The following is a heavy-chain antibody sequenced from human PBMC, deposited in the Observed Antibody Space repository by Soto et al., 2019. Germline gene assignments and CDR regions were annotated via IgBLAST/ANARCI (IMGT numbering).Heavy chain of an antibody. V-gene: IGHV3-21*01. Sequence: PGGSLRLSCAASGFTFSSYSMNWVRQAPGKGLEWVSSISSSSSYIYYADSVKGRLTISRDNAKNSLYLQMNSLRAEDTAVYYCAREIQLERRSRTDYWGQGTLVTVSS. D-gene: IGHD1-1*01. CDR3: AREIQLERRSRTDY. J-gene: IGHJ4*02. CDR1: GFTFSSYS. CDR2: ISSSSSYI.